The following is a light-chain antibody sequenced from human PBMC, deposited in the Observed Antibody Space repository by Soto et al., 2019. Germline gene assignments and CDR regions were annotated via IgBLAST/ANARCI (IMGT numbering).Light chain of an antibody. CDR2: GAS. Sequence: EIVLTQSPGTLSLSPGERATLSCRASQSVSSSYLAWYQQKPGQAPRQLIYGASSRATGIPDRFSGSGSGTDLPRTITSLEPEDFAVYYCQHYRTSFGGGTRVEIK. CDR3: QHYRTS. J-gene: IGKJ4*01. CDR1: QSVSSSY. V-gene: IGKV3-20*01.